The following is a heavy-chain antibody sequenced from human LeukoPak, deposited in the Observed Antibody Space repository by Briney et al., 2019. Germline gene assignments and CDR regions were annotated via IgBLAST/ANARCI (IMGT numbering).Heavy chain of an antibody. CDR2: IHYSGST. CDR3: ANQYDGHAFDI. V-gene: IGHV4-39*01. Sequence: SETLSLTCTVSGGSISTATHYWSWIRQPPGKGLEWIGSIHYSGSTYYNPSLKSRVTISVDTSKNQFSLKLSSVTAADTAVYYCANQYDGHAFDIWGQGTMVTVSS. D-gene: IGHD3-3*01. J-gene: IGHJ3*02. CDR1: GGSISTATHY.